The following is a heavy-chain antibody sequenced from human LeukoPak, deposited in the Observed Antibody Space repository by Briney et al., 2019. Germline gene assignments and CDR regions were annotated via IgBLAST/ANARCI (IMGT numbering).Heavy chain of an antibody. CDR2: IYYSGST. D-gene: IGHD2/OR15-2a*01. J-gene: IGHJ6*03. CDR3: ARELIRNYMDD. Sequence: PSETLSLICAVSGGSISSHYWSWIRQPPGKGLEWIGYIYYSGSTNYNPSLKSRVTISVDTSKNQFSLKLSSVTAADTAVYYCARELIRNYMDDWGKGTTVTVSS. CDR1: GGSISSHY. V-gene: IGHV4-59*11.